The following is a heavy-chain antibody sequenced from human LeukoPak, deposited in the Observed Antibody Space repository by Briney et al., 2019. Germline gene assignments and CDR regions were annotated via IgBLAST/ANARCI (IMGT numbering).Heavy chain of an antibody. Sequence: SETLSLTCTVSGYTISSGNYWGWIRPPPGKGLEWIGSIHPSGTTYYNPSLKCRVTMSVDTSKNQFSLKLSSVTAADTAVYYCARQTPVYCTNGVCYYWYFDLWGRGTLVTVSS. CDR1: GYTISSGNY. D-gene: IGHD2-8*01. CDR2: IHPSGTT. V-gene: IGHV4-38-2*02. CDR3: ARQTPVYCTNGVCYYWYFDL. J-gene: IGHJ2*01.